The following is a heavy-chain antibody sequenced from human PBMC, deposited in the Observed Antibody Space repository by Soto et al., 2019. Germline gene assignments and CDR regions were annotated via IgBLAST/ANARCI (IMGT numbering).Heavy chain of an antibody. CDR2: ISGSGGNT. V-gene: IGHV3-23*01. J-gene: IGHJ6*02. D-gene: IGHD3-9*01. CDR3: AKERYFDIVTGYVYYNYGMDV. CDR1: GFTFSSYA. Sequence: EVQLLESGGRLVQPGGSLRLSCAASGFTFSSYAINWVRQAPGKGLEWVSSISGSGGNTYSADSVKGRVSIIRDNSENTLYLQMNSLRAEDTAVYYCAKERYFDIVTGYVYYNYGMDVWGQGTTVTVSS.